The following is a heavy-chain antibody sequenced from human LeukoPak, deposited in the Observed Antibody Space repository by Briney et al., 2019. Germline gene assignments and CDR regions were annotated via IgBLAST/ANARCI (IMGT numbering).Heavy chain of an antibody. CDR2: IYYSGST. Sequence: SSETLSLTCTVSGGSISSYYWSWIRQPPGKGLEWIGYIYYSGSTNYNPSLKSRVTISVDTSKNQFSLKLSSVTAADTAVYYCARHASSGWYPHPFDIWGQGTMVTVSS. D-gene: IGHD6-19*01. CDR3: ARHASSGWYPHPFDI. CDR1: GGSISSYY. J-gene: IGHJ3*02. V-gene: IGHV4-59*08.